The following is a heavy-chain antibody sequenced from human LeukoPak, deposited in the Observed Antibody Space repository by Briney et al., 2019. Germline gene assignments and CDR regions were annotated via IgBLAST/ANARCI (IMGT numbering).Heavy chain of an antibody. Sequence: ASVTVSCKASGYTFTNYAISWVRQAPGQGLEWMGWISVFSDDTKSAQNLQGRITMTTDTSTSTAYMEVRSLRSDDTAVYYCAREGDSSGYFFRPDYWGQGTLVTVSS. D-gene: IGHD3-22*01. J-gene: IGHJ4*02. CDR3: AREGDSSGYFFRPDY. CDR2: ISVFSDDT. V-gene: IGHV1-18*01. CDR1: GYTFTNYA.